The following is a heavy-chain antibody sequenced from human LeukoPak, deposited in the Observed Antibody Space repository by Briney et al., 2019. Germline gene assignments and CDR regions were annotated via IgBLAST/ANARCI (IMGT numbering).Heavy chain of an antibody. CDR3: DTSYYYDSSGYYWIGY. V-gene: IGHV3-23*01. CDR2: IGGSGGST. Sequence: GGSLRLSCAASGFTFSSYAMSWVRQAPGKGLEWVSAIGGSGGSTYYADSVKGRFTISRDNSKNTLYLQMNSLRAEDTAVYYCDTSYYYDSSGYYWIGYWGQGTLVTVSS. D-gene: IGHD3-22*01. CDR1: GFTFSSYA. J-gene: IGHJ4*02.